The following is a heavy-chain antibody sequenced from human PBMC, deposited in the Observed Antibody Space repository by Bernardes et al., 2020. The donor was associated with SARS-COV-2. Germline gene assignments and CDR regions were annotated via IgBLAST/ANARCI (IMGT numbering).Heavy chain of an antibody. J-gene: IGHJ4*02. CDR2: FYFSGNT. CDR1: GGSISSTTYY. V-gene: IGHV4-39*01. D-gene: IGHD1-26*01. CDR3: ARLVGATYFDY. Sequence: SETLSLTCTVSGGSISSTTYYWGWIRQPPGKGLEWIGSFYFSGNTYYNPSLKSRVTISGDTSKNQFSLKLTSVTAADAAVYFCARLVGATYFDYWGQGTLVTVSS.